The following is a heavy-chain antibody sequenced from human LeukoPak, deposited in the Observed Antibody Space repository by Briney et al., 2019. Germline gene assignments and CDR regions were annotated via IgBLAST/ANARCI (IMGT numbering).Heavy chain of an antibody. D-gene: IGHD3-16*01. V-gene: IGHV3-30-3*01. J-gene: IGHJ4*02. CDR2: ISYDGSNK. Sequence: GRSLRLSCAASGVTFSSYAMHWVRQAPGKGLEWVAVISYDGSNKYYADSVKGRFTISRDNPKNTLYLHLNSLRPDDTAVYFCARDLSGGGNDCWGQGTLVTVAS. CDR1: GVTFSSYA. CDR3: ARDLSGGGNDC.